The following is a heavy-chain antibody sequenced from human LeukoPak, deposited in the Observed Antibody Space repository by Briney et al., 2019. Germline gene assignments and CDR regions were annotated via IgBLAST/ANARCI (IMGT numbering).Heavy chain of an antibody. CDR1: GGTFSSYA. CDR2: IIPIFGTA. V-gene: IGHV1-69*13. D-gene: IGHD4-23*01. J-gene: IGHJ3*02. CDR3: ARGPWIDYGGNSAFDI. Sequence: ASVKVSCKASGGTFSSYAISWVRQAPGQGLEWMGGIIPIFGTANYAQKFQGRVTITADESTSTAYMELSSLRSEDTAVYYCARGPWIDYGGNSAFDIWGQGAMVTVSS.